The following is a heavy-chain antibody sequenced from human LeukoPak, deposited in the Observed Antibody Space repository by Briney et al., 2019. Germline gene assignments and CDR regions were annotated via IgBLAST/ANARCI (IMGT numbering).Heavy chain of an antibody. CDR3: ARSSGWWSLDY. J-gene: IGHJ4*02. D-gene: IGHD6-19*01. Sequence: GGSLTLSCAASGFTFSTASLHWVRQAPGRGLEWVSAFDTGFGTYYPDSLKGRFTISRDNSKNTLFLQMHSLRAEDTAVYYCARSSGWWSLDYWGQGTLVTVSS. CDR2: FDTGFGT. CDR1: GFTFSTAS. V-gene: IGHV3-23*01.